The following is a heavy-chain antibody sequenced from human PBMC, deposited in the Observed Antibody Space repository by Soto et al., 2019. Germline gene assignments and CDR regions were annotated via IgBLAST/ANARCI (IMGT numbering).Heavy chain of an antibody. Sequence: HPGGSLRLSCAASGFTFSSYCMHWVRQAPGKGLEWVAVISYDGSNKYYADSVKGRFTISRDNSKNTLYLQMNSLRAEDTAVYYCAKDLTGTTYLTAGFDIWGQGTMVTVSS. V-gene: IGHV3-30*18. J-gene: IGHJ3*02. D-gene: IGHD1-7*01. CDR3: AKDLTGTTYLTAGFDI. CDR2: ISYDGSNK. CDR1: GFTFSSYC.